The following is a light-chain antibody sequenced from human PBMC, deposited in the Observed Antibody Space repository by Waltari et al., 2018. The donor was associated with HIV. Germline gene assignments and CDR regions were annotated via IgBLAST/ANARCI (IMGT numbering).Light chain of an antibody. CDR2: LNSDGGD. Sequence: QLVLTQSPPASASLGASVKLTCPLSSGHSTYALAWHQQQPDKGPRYLMKLNSDGGDRKGDGIPDRFSGSSSGAERYLAVASLQSEDEADYYCQTWGTGLRVFGGGTKLTVL. V-gene: IGLV4-69*01. CDR1: SGHSTYA. CDR3: QTWGTGLRV. J-gene: IGLJ3*02.